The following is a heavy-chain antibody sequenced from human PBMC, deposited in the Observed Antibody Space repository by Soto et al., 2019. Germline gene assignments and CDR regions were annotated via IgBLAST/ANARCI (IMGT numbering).Heavy chain of an antibody. CDR3: ARGQGRWPPRGAEYFQH. J-gene: IGHJ1*01. Sequence: QVQLVESGGGVVQPGRSLRLSCAASGFTFSSYAMHWVRQAPGKGLEWVAVISYDGSNKYYADSVKGRFTISRDNSKNTLYLQMNSLRAEDTAVYYCARGQGRWPPRGAEYFQHWGQGTLVTVSS. CDR2: ISYDGSNK. D-gene: IGHD3-10*01. CDR1: GFTFSSYA. V-gene: IGHV3-30-3*01.